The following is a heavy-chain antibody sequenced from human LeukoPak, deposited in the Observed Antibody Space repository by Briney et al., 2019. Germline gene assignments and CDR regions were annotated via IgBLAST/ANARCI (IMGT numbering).Heavy chain of an antibody. V-gene: IGHV3-7*02. Sequence: GGSLRLSCPASGFTFSSSWMIWVRQAPGKGLEWVADIKQDGSEKYYVDSVKGRFTISRDNAKNSLYLQLNSLRAEDTAVYYCARGDYYDRRFDNWGQGTLVTVSS. CDR3: ARGDYYDRRFDN. J-gene: IGHJ4*02. D-gene: IGHD3-22*01. CDR1: GFTFSSSW. CDR2: IKQDGSEK.